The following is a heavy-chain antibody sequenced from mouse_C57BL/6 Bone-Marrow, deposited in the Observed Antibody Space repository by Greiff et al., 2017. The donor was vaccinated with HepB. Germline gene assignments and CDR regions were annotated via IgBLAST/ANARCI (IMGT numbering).Heavy chain of an antibody. V-gene: IGHV14-4*01. D-gene: IGHD2-2*01. CDR2: IDPENGDT. J-gene: IGHJ3*01. Sequence: EVQLQQSGAELVRPGASVKLSCTASGFNIKDDYMHWVKQRPEQGLEWIAWIDPENGDTEYASKFQSKATITADTSSNTSYLQLSSLTSDDTAVYYCTTSGYAAWFADWGKGPLVSVAA. CDR3: TTSGYAAWFAD. CDR1: GFNIKDDY.